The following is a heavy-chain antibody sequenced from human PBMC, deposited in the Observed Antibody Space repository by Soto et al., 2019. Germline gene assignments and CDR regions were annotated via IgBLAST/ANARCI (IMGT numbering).Heavy chain of an antibody. V-gene: IGHV3-33*06. J-gene: IGHJ4*02. Sequence: HPGGSLRLSCAASVFTFSSYGMHWVRQAPGKGLEWVSVIWYGGSSKYYADSVKGRFTISRDNSKNTLYLQMNSLRAEDTAVYYCAKDYYDSSGYYDYWGQGTLVTVSS. D-gene: IGHD3-22*01. CDR3: AKDYYDSSGYYDY. CDR1: VFTFSSYG. CDR2: IWYGGSSK.